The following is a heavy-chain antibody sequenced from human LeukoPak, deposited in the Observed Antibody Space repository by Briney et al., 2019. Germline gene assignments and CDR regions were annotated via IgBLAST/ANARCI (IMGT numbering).Heavy chain of an antibody. CDR1: GFTFSSYA. V-gene: IGHV3-23*01. CDR3: ARRDHGDYGEEY. CDR2: ISGSSGRT. Sequence: GGSLRLSCAASGFTFSSYAMSWVRQAPGKGLEWVSAISGSSGRTYCADSVKGRFTISRDNAKNSLYLQMNSLRAEDTAVYYCARRDHGDYGEEYWGQGTLVTVSS. D-gene: IGHD4-17*01. J-gene: IGHJ4*02.